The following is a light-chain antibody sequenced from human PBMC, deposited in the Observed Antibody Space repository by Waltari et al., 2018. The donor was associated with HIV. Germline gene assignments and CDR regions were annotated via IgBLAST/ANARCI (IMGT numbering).Light chain of an antibody. V-gene: IGLV1-44*01. CDR3: AAWDENLNGL. J-gene: IGLJ3*02. Sequence: QSVLTQPPSASGTPGQRVTISCSGSSSNTGTNTVTWYQQLPGSAPTPLIYSNNQRPSGVPDRFSASKSGTSASLAISGLRSEDEAEYYCAAWDENLNGLFGGGTKLTVL. CDR2: SNN. CDR1: SSNTGTNT.